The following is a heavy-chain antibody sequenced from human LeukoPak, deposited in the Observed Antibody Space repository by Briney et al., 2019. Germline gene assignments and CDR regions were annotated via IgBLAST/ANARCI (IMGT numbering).Heavy chain of an antibody. V-gene: IGHV3-30*18. CDR1: GFTFSSYG. Sequence: PGRSLRLSCAASGFTFSSYGMHWVRQAPGKGLEWVAVISYDGSNKYYADSVKGRFTISRDNSKNTLYLQMNSLRAEDTAVYYCAKDQRYCTNGVCYIPYYFDYWGQGTLVTVSS. D-gene: IGHD2-8*01. J-gene: IGHJ4*02. CDR2: ISYDGSNK. CDR3: AKDQRYCTNGVCYIPYYFDY.